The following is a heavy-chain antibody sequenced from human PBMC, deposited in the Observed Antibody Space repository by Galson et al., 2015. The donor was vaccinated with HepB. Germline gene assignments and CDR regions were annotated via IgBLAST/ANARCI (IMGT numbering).Heavy chain of an antibody. V-gene: IGHV1-46*01. J-gene: IGHJ6*03. Sequence: SVKVSCKASGYTFTSYYMHWVRQAPGQGLEWMGIINPSGGSTSYAQKFQGRVTMTRDTSTSTVYMELSSLRSEDTAVYYCARDGPPLVAAGTQYYYYYMDVWGKGTTVTVSS. CDR3: ARDGPPLVAAGTQYYYYYMDV. D-gene: IGHD6-13*01. CDR2: INPSGGST. CDR1: GYTFTSYY.